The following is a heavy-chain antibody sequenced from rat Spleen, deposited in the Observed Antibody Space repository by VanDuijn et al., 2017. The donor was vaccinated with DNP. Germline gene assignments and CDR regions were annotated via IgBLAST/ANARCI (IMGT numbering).Heavy chain of an antibody. V-gene: IGHV5S13*01. Sequence: EVQLVESGGGLVQPGNSLKLSCAASGFTFSYYGMAWVRQAPKKGLEWLASITSNGGATYYPDSVKGRFTISRDNVKNTLYLQMGSLRSEDTATYYCATHRGGAFDYWGQGVMVTVSS. CDR1: GFTFSYYG. CDR3: ATHRGGAFDY. CDR2: ITSNGGAT. J-gene: IGHJ2*01.